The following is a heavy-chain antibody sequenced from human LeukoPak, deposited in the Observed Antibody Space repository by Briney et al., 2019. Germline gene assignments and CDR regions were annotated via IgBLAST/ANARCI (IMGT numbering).Heavy chain of an antibody. Sequence: SETLSLTCTVSGGSISSYYWSWIRQPAGKGLEWIGRIYTSGSTNYNPSLKSRVTMSVDTSKNQFSLKLSSVTAADTAVYYCARDRRVVPAAMVAGYYYYMDVWGKGTTVTVSS. CDR1: GGSISSYY. D-gene: IGHD2-2*01. CDR3: ARDRRVVPAAMVAGYYYYMDV. CDR2: IYTSGST. V-gene: IGHV4-4*07. J-gene: IGHJ6*03.